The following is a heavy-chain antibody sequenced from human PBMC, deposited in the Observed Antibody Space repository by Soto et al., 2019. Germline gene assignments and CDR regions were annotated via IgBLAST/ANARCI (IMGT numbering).Heavy chain of an antibody. D-gene: IGHD2-2*01. CDR2: IKQDGSEK. Sequence: GGSLRLSCAASGFTFSSYWMSWVRQAPGKGLEWVANIKQDGSEKYYVDSVKGRFTISRDNAKNSLYLQMNSLRAEDTAVYYCAREADCSSTSCYPIALYYYYMDVWGKGTTVTVSS. CDR3: AREADCSSTSCYPIALYYYYMDV. CDR1: GFTFSSYW. J-gene: IGHJ6*03. V-gene: IGHV3-7*01.